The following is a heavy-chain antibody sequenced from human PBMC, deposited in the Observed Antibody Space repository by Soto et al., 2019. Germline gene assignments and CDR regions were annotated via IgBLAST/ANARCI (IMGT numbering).Heavy chain of an antibody. J-gene: IGHJ6*02. CDR1: GGSISSYY. Sequence: SETLSLTCTVSGGSISSYYWSWIRQPPGKGLEWIGYIYYSGSTNYTPSLKSRVTISVDTSKNQFSLKLSSVTAADTAVYYCARDRIAAAGIIDYYYGMDVWGQGTTVTVSS. D-gene: IGHD6-13*01. CDR2: IYYSGST. CDR3: ARDRIAAAGIIDYYYGMDV. V-gene: IGHV4-59*01.